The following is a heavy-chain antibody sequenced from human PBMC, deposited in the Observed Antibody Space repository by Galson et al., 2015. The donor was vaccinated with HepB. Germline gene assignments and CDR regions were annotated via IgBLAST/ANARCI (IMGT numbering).Heavy chain of an antibody. CDR2: IYRGGDT. Sequence: SLRLSCAASGFTVTSDHMSWVRQAPGRGLEWVSVIYRGGDTFYSDPVKGRFTISRDNSKNTLYLQMNSLRVEDTAVYYCARAYTSSTNWFDPWGQGTLVTVSS. V-gene: IGHV3-53*01. D-gene: IGHD6-6*01. J-gene: IGHJ5*02. CDR3: ARAYTSSTNWFDP. CDR1: GFTVTSDH.